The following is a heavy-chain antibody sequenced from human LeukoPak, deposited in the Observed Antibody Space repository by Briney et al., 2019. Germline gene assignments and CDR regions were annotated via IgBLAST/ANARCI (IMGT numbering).Heavy chain of an antibody. CDR2: INTNTGNP. V-gene: IGHV7-4-1*02. CDR3: AREVGQWLEKAFDY. J-gene: IGHJ4*02. CDR1: GYTFTSYA. D-gene: IGHD6-19*01. Sequence: ASVKVSCKASGYTFTSYAMNWVRQAPGQGLEWMGWINTNTGNPTYAPGFIGRFVFSLDTSVSTAYLQITSLKAEDTAVYYCAREVGQWLEKAFDYWGQGTLVTVSS.